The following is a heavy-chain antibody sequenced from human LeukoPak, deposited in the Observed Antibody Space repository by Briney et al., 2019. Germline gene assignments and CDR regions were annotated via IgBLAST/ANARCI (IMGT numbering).Heavy chain of an antibody. CDR2: IYPGDSDT. Sequence: GESLKISCKGSGYSFTSYWIGWVRQMPGKGLEWMGIIYPGDSDTRCSPSFQGQVTISADKSISTAYLQWSSLKASDTAMYYCARLGCSSTSCYIQRHRNYYYYYMDVWGKGTTVTVSS. CDR3: ARLGCSSTSCYIQRHRNYYYYYMDV. V-gene: IGHV5-51*01. J-gene: IGHJ6*03. CDR1: GYSFTSYW. D-gene: IGHD2-2*02.